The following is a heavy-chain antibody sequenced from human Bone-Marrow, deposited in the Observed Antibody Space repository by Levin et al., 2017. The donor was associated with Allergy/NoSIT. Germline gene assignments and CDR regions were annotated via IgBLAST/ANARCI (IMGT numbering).Heavy chain of an antibody. CDR2: IYSGGST. CDR1: GFTVGNNY. CDR3: AGYTAKDY. J-gene: IGHJ4*02. D-gene: IGHD5-18*01. Sequence: GGSLRLSCVASGFTVGNNYMSWVRQAPGKGLEWVSVIYSGGSTYYADSVKGRFTVSRDSSQNILFLQMNSLTAEDTAVYYCAGYTAKDYWGRGTLVTVSS. V-gene: IGHV3-53*01.